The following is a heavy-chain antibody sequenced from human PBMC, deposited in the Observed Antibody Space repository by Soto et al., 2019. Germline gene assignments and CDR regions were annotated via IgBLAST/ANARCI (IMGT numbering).Heavy chain of an antibody. CDR1: GGSFSGYY. V-gene: IGHV4-34*01. Sequence: QVQLQQWGAVLLKPSETLSLTCAVYGGSFSGYYWSWIRQPPGQGLEWIGAINHSGSTNYNPSRKSRVTISLDTSKTQFSLKLSSVTAADTAVYYCFDSSGAAEPYWGQGTLVTVSS. CDR2: INHSGST. D-gene: IGHD3-22*01. CDR3: FDSSGAAEPY. J-gene: IGHJ4*02.